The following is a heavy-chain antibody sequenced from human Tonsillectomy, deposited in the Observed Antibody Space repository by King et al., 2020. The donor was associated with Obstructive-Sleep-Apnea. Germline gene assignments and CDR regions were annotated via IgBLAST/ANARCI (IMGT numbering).Heavy chain of an antibody. D-gene: IGHD4-17*01. Sequence: QLVQSGVEVKRPGASVKVSCKASGYPFTSYAMYWVRQAPGQRLEWMGWINAGNGNTKYSQKFQGRVTISRETSASTAYMGLTGLTSEDGAVYYCGRGGVVTGTWFDRWGQGTRVIVSS. CDR2: INAGNGNT. J-gene: IGHJ5*02. CDR3: GRGGVVTGTWFDR. V-gene: IGHV1-3*01. CDR1: GYPFTSYA.